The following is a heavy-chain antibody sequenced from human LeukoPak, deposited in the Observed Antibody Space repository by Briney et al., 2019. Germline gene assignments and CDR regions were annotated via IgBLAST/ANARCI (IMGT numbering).Heavy chain of an antibody. J-gene: IGHJ4*02. Sequence: GGSLRLSCAASGFTFNNYWMTWVRQAPGKGLEWVGNINLDGSDKYYGDSVKGRFTISRDNAKNSLYLQMNSLRAEDTAFYYCARDTRYFDYWGQGNMVTVSS. V-gene: IGHV3-7*01. CDR2: INLDGSDK. CDR1: GFTFNNYW. CDR3: ARDTRYFDY.